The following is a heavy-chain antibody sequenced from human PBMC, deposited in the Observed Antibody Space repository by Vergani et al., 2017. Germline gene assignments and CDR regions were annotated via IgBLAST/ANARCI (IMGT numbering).Heavy chain of an antibody. CDR1: EFTFSNYA. Sequence: EVQLLESGGGLVQPGGSLRLTCAASEFTFSNYAMNWVRQAPGKGLEWVSGISGIGVSAYYTDSVKGRFTISRDNSKDMLFLKMTNLRTEDTAIYYCAKQDFVSGNYLFDYWGQGTLVTVS. J-gene: IGHJ4*02. CDR2: ISGIGVSA. CDR3: AKQDFVSGNYLFDY. V-gene: IGHV3-23*01. D-gene: IGHD3-10*01.